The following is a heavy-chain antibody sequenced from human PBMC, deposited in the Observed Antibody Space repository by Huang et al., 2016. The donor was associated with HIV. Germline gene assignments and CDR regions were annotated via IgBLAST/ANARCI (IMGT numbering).Heavy chain of an antibody. CDR1: GGSITSSSYY. CDR3: ARHFSYYDSSGYTPWDAFDI. CDR2: IYYSGRT. Sequence: QLQLQGSGPGLVKPSKTLSLTCTVSGGSITSSSYYWGWIRQPPGKGLEGVVSIYYSGRTDYNPSLKSRVTVSVDTSKNQFSLKLSAVTAADTAVYYCARHFSYYDSSGYTPWDAFDIWGQGTMVTVSS. V-gene: IGHV4-39*01. D-gene: IGHD3-22*01. J-gene: IGHJ3*02.